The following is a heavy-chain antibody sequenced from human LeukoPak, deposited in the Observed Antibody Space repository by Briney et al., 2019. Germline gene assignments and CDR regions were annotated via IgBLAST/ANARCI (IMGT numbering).Heavy chain of an antibody. D-gene: IGHD4-17*01. Sequence: GGSLRLFCAASRFTFSSYGMHWVRQAPGKGLEWVSSISSSSSYIYYADSVKGRFTISRDNAKNSLYLQMNSLRAEDTAVYYCARRTVTTGVDYWGQGTLVTVSS. CDR1: RFTFSSYG. CDR2: ISSSSSYI. J-gene: IGHJ4*02. CDR3: ARRTVTTGVDY. V-gene: IGHV3-21*01.